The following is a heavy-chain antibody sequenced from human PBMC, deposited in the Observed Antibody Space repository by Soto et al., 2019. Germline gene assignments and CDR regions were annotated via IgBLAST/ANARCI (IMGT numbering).Heavy chain of an antibody. D-gene: IGHD3-22*01. CDR2: ISAYNGNT. CDR3: AREAPYYYDRPQSAVDI. V-gene: IGHV1-18*01. J-gene: IGHJ3*02. CDR1: GYTFTSYG. Sequence: QVQLVQSGAEVKKPGASVKVSCKASGYTFTSYGISWVRQAPGQGLEWMGWISAYNGNTNYAQKLQGRVTMTTDTSTSTAYMELRSLSSDDTAVYYCAREAPYYYDRPQSAVDIWGRGTMVTVSS.